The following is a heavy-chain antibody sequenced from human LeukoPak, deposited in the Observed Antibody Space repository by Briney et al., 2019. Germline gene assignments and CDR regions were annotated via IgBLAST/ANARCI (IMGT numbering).Heavy chain of an antibody. D-gene: IGHD5-12*01. CDR2: LNADGNSI. CDR3: AGACSPYDPFDY. J-gene: IGHJ4*02. CDR1: GFTFSNYW. V-gene: IGHV3-74*01. Sequence: GGSLRLSCAASGFTFSNYWMHWVRQAPGKGLVWVSRLNADGNSITYADSVRGRFTISGDNAKNTVHLQMNSLRVEDTAIYFCAGACSPYDPFDYWGQGILVTVSS.